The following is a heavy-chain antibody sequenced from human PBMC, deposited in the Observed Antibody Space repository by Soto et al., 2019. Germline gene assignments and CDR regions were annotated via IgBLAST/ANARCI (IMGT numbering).Heavy chain of an antibody. CDR1: GYTFTGYY. D-gene: IGHD2-8*01. J-gene: IGHJ4*02. CDR3: AKNGLDNSPSAIDS. V-gene: IGHV1-2*02. CDR2: INPNSGGT. Sequence: GASVKVSCKASGYTFTGYYMHWVRQAPGQGLEWMGWINPNSGGTNYADKFQGRVTMTRDTSISTAYMELSRLRSDDTALYYCAKNGLDNSPSAIDSWGPGTLVTVS.